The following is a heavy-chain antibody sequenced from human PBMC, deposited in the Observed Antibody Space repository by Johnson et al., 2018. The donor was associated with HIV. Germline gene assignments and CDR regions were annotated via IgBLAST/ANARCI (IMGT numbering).Heavy chain of an antibody. CDR3: AIIPAGNSFAV. CDR1: GFTFSSYA. D-gene: IGHD2-21*01. V-gene: IGHV3-30*04. J-gene: IGHJ3*01. CDR2: ISYDGSNK. Sequence: QVQLVESGGGLVQPGGSLRLSCAASGFTFSSYAMSWVRQAPGKGLEWVAVISYDGSNKYYADSVKGRFTISRDNSKNTLYLQMDSLRAEDTAMYYCAIIPAGNSFAVWGQGTMVTVSS.